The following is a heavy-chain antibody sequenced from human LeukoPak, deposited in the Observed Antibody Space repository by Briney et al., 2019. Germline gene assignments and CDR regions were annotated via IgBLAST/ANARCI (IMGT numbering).Heavy chain of an antibody. CDR3: AKEEISSSIPLITAFDI. D-gene: IGHD6-13*01. CDR1: GFTFSSYA. V-gene: IGHV3-23*01. Sequence: GGSLRLSCAASGFTFSSYAMSWVRQAPGKGLEWVSAISGSGGSTYYADSVKGRFTISRDNSKNTPYLQMNSLRAEDTAVYYCAKEEISSSIPLITAFDIWGQGTMVTVSS. J-gene: IGHJ3*02. CDR2: ISGSGGST.